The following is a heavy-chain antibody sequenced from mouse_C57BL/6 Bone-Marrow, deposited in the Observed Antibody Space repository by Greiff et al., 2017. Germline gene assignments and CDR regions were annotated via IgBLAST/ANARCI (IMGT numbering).Heavy chain of an antibody. CDR1: GYTFTSYW. CDR2: IHPNSGST. Sequence: QVQLQQPGAELVQPGASVKLSCKASGYTFTSYWMHWVKQRPGQGLEWIGMIHPNSGSTNYNEKFKSKATLTVDKSSSTAYMQLSSLTSEDSAVYYCAKRARWLRGFAYWGQGTLVTVSA. CDR3: AKRARWLRGFAY. J-gene: IGHJ3*01. V-gene: IGHV1-64*01. D-gene: IGHD2-2*01.